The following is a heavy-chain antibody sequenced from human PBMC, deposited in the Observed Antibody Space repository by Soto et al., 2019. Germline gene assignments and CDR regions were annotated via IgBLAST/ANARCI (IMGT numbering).Heavy chain of an antibody. V-gene: IGHV1-18*01. Sequence: ASVKVSCKASGYTFTSYGISWVRQAPGQGLEWMGWISAYNGNTNYAQKHQGRVTMTTDTSTSTAYMELRSLRSDDTAVYYCAREQLYYYDSSGYYIRPFDAFDIWGQGTMVTVSS. CDR2: ISAYNGNT. CDR1: GYTFTSYG. J-gene: IGHJ3*02. CDR3: AREQLYYYDSSGYYIRPFDAFDI. D-gene: IGHD3-22*01.